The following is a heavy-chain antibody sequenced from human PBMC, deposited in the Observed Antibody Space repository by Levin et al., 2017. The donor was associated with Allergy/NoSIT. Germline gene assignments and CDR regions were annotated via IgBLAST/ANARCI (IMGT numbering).Heavy chain of an antibody. V-gene: IGHV3-23*01. CDR1: GFTFSSYA. Sequence: LSLTCAASGFTFSSYAMSWVRQAPGKGLEWVSAISGSGGSTYYADSVKGRFTISRDNSKNTLYLQMNSLRAEDTAVYYCAKVGDYYDSSGYYWASFDYWGQGTLVTVSS. CDR3: AKVGDYYDSSGYYWASFDY. D-gene: IGHD3-22*01. J-gene: IGHJ4*02. CDR2: ISGSGGST.